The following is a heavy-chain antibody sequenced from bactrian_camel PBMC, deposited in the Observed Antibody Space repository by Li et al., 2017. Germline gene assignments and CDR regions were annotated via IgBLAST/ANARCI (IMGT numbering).Heavy chain of an antibody. J-gene: IGHJ4*01. CDR3: TTGYGRYGLQGLSDGP. Sequence: DVQLVESGGGLVQPGGSLRLSCAASGFTFGAYAMSWVRQAPGKGLEWVSSINSGGGSTYYTDSVKGRFTISRDDAKDTLYLQMNNLQTEDTAMYYCTTGYGRYGLQGLSDGPRGQGTQVTVS. CDR1: GFTFGAYA. V-gene: IGHV3S40*01. D-gene: IGHD3*01. CDR2: INSGGGST.